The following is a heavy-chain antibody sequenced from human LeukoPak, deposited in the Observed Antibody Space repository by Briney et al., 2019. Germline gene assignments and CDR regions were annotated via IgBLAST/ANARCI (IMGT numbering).Heavy chain of an antibody. CDR2: IYYSGST. CDR3: ARHRCSGGSCYPYGMDV. D-gene: IGHD2-15*01. J-gene: IGHJ6*02. Sequence: SETLFLTCTVSGGSISSYYWSWIRQPPGKGLEWIGYIYYSGSTNYNPSLKSRVTISVDTSKNQFSLKLSSVTAADTAVYYCARHRCSGGSCYPYGMDVWGQGTTVTVSS. CDR1: GGSISSYY. V-gene: IGHV4-59*08.